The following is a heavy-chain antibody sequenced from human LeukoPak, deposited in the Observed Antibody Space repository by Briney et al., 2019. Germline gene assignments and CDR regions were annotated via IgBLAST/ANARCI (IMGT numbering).Heavy chain of an antibody. CDR1: GGTFSSYA. D-gene: IGHD3-16*01. CDR2: IHPKSGDT. Sequence: ASVKVSFKASGGTFSSYAISWVRQAPGQGLEWMGWIHPKSGDTHCAQKFLGRVTLTRDTSTTTVYMELKWLTSDDTAVYYCSRGSGISFGGIDYWGQGTLVTVSS. V-gene: IGHV1-2*02. J-gene: IGHJ4*02. CDR3: SRGSGISFGGIDY.